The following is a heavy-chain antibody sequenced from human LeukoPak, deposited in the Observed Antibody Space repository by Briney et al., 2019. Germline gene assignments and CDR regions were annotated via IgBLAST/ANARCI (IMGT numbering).Heavy chain of an antibody. V-gene: IGHV4-4*07. Sequence: SETLSLTCTVSGGSISSYYWSWIRQPAGKGLEWIGRIYTSGSTNYNPSLKSRVTMSVDTSKNQFSLKLSSVTAADTAVYYCAREVKQQLVPQNYYYYYMDVWGKGTTVTISS. CDR1: GGSISSYY. J-gene: IGHJ6*03. CDR3: AREVKQQLVPQNYYYYYMDV. CDR2: IYTSGST. D-gene: IGHD6-13*01.